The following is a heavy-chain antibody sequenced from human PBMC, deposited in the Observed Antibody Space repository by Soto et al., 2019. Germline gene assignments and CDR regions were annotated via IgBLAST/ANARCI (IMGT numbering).Heavy chain of an antibody. CDR1: GGTFSSYA. V-gene: IGHV1-69*13. D-gene: IGHD3-22*01. J-gene: IGHJ5*02. CDR3: ARVDYYYDSSAVSWFDP. CDR2: IIPIFGTA. Sequence: ASVKVSCKASGGTFSSYAISWVRQAPGQGLEWMGGIIPIFGTANYAQKFQGRVTITADESTSTAYMELSSLRSEDTAVYYCARVDYYYDSSAVSWFDPWGQGTLVTVSS.